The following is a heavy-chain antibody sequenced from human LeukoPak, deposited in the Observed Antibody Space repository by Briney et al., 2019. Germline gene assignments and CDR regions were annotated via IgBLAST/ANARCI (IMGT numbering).Heavy chain of an antibody. V-gene: IGHV3-23*01. J-gene: IGHJ4*02. D-gene: IGHD2-15*01. CDR1: GVTFSSYA. CDR3: AKNKVRYSTHEGQAIDY. CDR2: ISGSGGST. Sequence: GGSLRLSCAASGVTFSSYAMSWVRQAPGKGLEWVSAISGSGGSTYYADSVRGGFTISRDNSKNTLYLQMNTLRAAATDVYYCAKNKVRYSTHEGQAIDYWGQGPLVTVSS.